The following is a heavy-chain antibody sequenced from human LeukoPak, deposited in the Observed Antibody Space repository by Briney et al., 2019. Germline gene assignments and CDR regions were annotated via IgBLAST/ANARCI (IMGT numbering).Heavy chain of an antibody. CDR1: GFTFEKYC. CDR2: IKEDGSQE. V-gene: IGHV3-7*04. D-gene: IGHD3-10*01. Sequence: GGSLRLSCAASGFTFEKYCMSWVRQAPGKGLQWVANIKEDGSQEYYEDSVKGRFTISRDNAKNSLSLQMNSLRAEDTAVYYCARGTTSVRGVILYWGQGTLVTVSS. J-gene: IGHJ4*02. CDR3: ARGTTSVRGVILY.